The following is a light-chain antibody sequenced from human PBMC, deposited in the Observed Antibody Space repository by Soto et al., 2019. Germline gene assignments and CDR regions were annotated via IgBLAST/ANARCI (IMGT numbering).Light chain of an antibody. CDR1: SSDVGGYNY. CDR3: SSYAGGNV. Sequence: QSALAQPPSASGSPGQSVTISCTGTSSDVGGYNYVSWYQQHPGKAPKLMIYEVSKRPSGVPDRFSGSKPGNTASLTVSGLQAEDEADYYCSSYAGGNVFGTGTKVTVL. CDR2: EVS. V-gene: IGLV2-8*01. J-gene: IGLJ1*01.